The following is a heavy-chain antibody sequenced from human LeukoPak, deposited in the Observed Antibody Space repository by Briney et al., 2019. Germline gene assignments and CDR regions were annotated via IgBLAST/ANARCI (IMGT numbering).Heavy chain of an antibody. CDR3: ARGIAVAGYYYYMDV. D-gene: IGHD6-19*01. J-gene: IGHJ6*03. CDR2: IKSKTDGGTT. V-gene: IGHV3-15*01. Sequence: GGSLRLSCAASGFTFSNAWMSWVRQAPGKGLEWVGRIKSKTDGGTTDYAAPVKGRSTISRDDSKNTLYLQMNSLRAEDTAVYYCARGIAVAGYYYYMDVWGKGTTVTISS. CDR1: GFTFSNAW.